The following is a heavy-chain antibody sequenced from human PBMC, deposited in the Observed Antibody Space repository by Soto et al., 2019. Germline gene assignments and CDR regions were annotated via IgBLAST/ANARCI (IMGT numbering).Heavy chain of an antibody. J-gene: IGHJ4*02. D-gene: IGHD6-13*01. CDR2: IYYSGST. CDR3: ARGGIAAAAPPDY. CDR1: GDSISSGGYY. V-gene: IGHV4-31*03. Sequence: QVQLQESGPGLVKPSQTLSLTCTVSGDSISSGGYYWSWIRQHPGKGLEWIGYIYYSGSTYYNPSLKSRVTISVDTSKNQFSLKLSSVTAADTAVYYCARGGIAAAAPPDYWGQGTLVTVSS.